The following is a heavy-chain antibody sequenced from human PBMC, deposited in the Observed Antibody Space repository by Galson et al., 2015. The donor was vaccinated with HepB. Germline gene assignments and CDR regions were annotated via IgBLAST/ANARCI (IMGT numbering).Heavy chain of an antibody. D-gene: IGHD1/OR15-1a*01. V-gene: IGHV3-23*01. Sequence: SLRLSCAASGFTFSSYAMSWVRQAPGKGLEWVSAISGSGGGTYYADSVKGRVTISRDNSKNTLYLQMNSLRAEDTAVYYCAKDLLPTTLQRFDYWGQGTLVTVSS. CDR1: GFTFSSYA. J-gene: IGHJ4*02. CDR3: AKDLLPTTLQRFDY. CDR2: ISGSGGGT.